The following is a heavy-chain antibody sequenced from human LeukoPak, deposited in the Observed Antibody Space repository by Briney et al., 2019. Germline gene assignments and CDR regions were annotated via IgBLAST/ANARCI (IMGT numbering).Heavy chain of an antibody. CDR2: INPNSGGT. CDR1: GYTFTGYY. D-gene: IGHD6-6*01. J-gene: IGHJ4*02. V-gene: IGHV1-2*06. CDR3: ARVKSSSFPYFYFDY. Sequence: ASVKVSCKASGYTFTGYYMHWVRQAPGQGLEWMGRINPNSGGTNYAQKFQGRVTMTRDTSISTAYMELSRLRSDDTAVHYCARVKSSSFPYFYFDYWGQGTLVTVSS.